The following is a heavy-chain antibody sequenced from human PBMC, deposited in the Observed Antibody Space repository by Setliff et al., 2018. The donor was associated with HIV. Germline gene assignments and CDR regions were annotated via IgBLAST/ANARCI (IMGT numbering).Heavy chain of an antibody. CDR3: ASKGGSGNYPDSDAFDI. Sequence: ASVKVSCKASGNTFSSHYVHWVRQAPGKGLEWMGLINPSGDITSYAEKFQGRVTMTRDTSTSTVYMELRSLRSEDTAIYYCASKGGSGNYPDSDAFDIWGQGTLVTVSS. J-gene: IGHJ3*02. D-gene: IGHD3-10*01. V-gene: IGHV1-46*01. CDR1: GNTFSSHY. CDR2: INPSGDIT.